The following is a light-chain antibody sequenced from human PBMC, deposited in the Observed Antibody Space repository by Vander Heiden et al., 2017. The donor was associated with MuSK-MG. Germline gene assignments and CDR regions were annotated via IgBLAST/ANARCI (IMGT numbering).Light chain of an antibody. V-gene: IGKV1-5*03. CDR2: KAS. CDR3: QQHNSYPWT. CDR1: QSISSW. Sequence: DIQMTQSPSTLSASVGDRVTITCRASQSISSWLAWYQQKPGKAPKLLIYKASSLESGVPSRFSGSGSGTEFTLTISSLQPDDFATYYCQQHNSYPWTFDQGTKVEIK. J-gene: IGKJ1*01.